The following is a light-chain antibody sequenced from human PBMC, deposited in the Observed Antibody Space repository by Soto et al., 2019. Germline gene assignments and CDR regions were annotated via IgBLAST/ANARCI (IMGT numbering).Light chain of an antibody. CDR2: LDSDGSH. V-gene: IGLV4-69*01. Sequence: QLVLTQSPSASASLGASVKLTCTLSSGHSSYAIAWHQQQPEKGPRYLMKLDSDGSHTKGDAIPDRFSGSSSGAERYLTISSLQSDDEADYYCQTWGTGIHVVCGGGTKLTVL. CDR3: QTWGTGIHVV. CDR1: SGHSSYA. J-gene: IGLJ2*01.